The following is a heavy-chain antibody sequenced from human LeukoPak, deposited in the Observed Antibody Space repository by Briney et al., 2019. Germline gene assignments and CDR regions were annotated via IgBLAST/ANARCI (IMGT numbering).Heavy chain of an antibody. CDR3: AREGRFLEWFEADYYYYYMDV. Sequence: PSETLSLTCTVSGGSISSYYWSWIRQPAGKGLEWIGRTYTSGSTNYNPSLKSRVTMSVDTSKNQFSLKLSSVTAADTAVYYCAREGRFLEWFEADYYYYYMDVWGKGTTVTVSS. CDR1: GGSISSYY. CDR2: TYTSGST. J-gene: IGHJ6*03. D-gene: IGHD3-3*01. V-gene: IGHV4-4*07.